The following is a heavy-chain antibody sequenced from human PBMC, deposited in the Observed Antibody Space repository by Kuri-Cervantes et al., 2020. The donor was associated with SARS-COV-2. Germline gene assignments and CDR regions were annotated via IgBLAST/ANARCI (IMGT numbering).Heavy chain of an antibody. D-gene: IGHD3-10*01. CDR1: GFTFSSYW. CDR2: IKQDGSEK. J-gene: IGHJ4*02. Sequence: GESLKISCAASGFTFSSYWMSWVRQAPGKVLEWVANIKQDGSEKYYVDSVKGRFTISRDNAKNSLYLQMNSLRAEDTAVYYCARDRWTVAGGLDYWGQGTLVTVSS. CDR3: ARDRWTVAGGLDY. V-gene: IGHV3-7*05.